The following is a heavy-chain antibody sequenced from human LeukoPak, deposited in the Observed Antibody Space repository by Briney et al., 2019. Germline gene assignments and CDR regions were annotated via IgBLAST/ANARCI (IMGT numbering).Heavy chain of an antibody. D-gene: IGHD3-10*01. CDR1: GFTFSSYW. CDR2: INSDGSST. Sequence: PGGSLRLSCAASGFTFSSYWMHWVRQAPGKGLVWVSRINSDGSSTSYADSVKGRFTIPRDNAKNTLYLQMNSLRAEDTAVYYCAREYGSGSYSDYWGQGTLVTVSS. J-gene: IGHJ4*02. CDR3: AREYGSGSYSDY. V-gene: IGHV3-74*01.